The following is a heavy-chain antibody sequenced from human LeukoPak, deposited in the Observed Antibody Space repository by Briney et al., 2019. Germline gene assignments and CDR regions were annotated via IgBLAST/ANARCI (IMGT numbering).Heavy chain of an antibody. Sequence: ASVKVSCKASGYTFTSYGISWVRQAPGQGLEWMGWISAYNGNTNYAQKLQGRVTMTTDTSTSTAYMELRSLRSDDTAVYYCARDMGTVVTPGGDEKYWGQGTLVTVSS. CDR2: ISAYNGNT. CDR1: GYTFTSYG. J-gene: IGHJ4*02. CDR3: ARDMGTVVTPGGDEKY. D-gene: IGHD4-23*01. V-gene: IGHV1-18*01.